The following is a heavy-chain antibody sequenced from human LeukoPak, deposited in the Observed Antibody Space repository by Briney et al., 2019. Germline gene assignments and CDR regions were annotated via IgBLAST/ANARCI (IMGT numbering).Heavy chain of an antibody. Sequence: SETLSLTCTVSGGSISSSSYYWGWIRQPPGKGLEWIGYVFDSGGTNYNPSLKSRVTISVDTSKKQFSLKLSSVTAADTAVYYCARGYSSSWNYFDYWGQGTLVTVSS. CDR1: GGSISSSSYY. D-gene: IGHD6-13*01. CDR2: VFDSGGT. CDR3: ARGYSSSWNYFDY. V-gene: IGHV4-61*05. J-gene: IGHJ4*02.